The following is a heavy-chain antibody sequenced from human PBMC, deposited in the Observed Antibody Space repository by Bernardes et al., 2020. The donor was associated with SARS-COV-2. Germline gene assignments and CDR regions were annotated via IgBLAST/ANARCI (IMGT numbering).Heavy chain of an antibody. D-gene: IGHD1-26*01. CDR3: AKGGSSYYFDY. Sequence: GGSLRPSCAASGFTFRSYAMSWVRQGPGKVLEWVSGISGSGGSTYYADSVKGRFTISRDNSKNTLYLQMNSLRAEDTAVYYCAKGGSSYYFDYWDQGTLVTVSS. J-gene: IGHJ4*02. V-gene: IGHV3-23*01. CDR1: GFTFRSYA. CDR2: ISGSGGST.